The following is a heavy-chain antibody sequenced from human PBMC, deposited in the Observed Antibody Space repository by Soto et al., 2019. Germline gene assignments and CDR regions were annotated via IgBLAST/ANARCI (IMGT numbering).Heavy chain of an antibody. CDR2: MREDGGEK. CDR3: ARGWAHLDP. J-gene: IGHJ5*02. D-gene: IGHD3-16*01. Sequence: VLLVESGGGLVQPGGSLRLSCVASGFTFNTYWMTWVRQAPGKGLEWVANMREDGGEKYYLDSVKGRFTISRDNAQNSLYLQMNNLRAEDTAVYYCARGWAHLDPWGQGTLVTVSS. V-gene: IGHV3-7*01. CDR1: GFTFNTYW.